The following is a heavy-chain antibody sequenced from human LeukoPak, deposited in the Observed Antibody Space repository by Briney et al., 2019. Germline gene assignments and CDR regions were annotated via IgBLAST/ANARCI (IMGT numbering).Heavy chain of an antibody. J-gene: IGHJ5*02. CDR1: GGSISSGDYY. CDR2: IYYSGST. D-gene: IGHD3-9*01. Sequence: SQTLSLTCTVSGGSISSGDYYWSWIRQPPGKGLEWIGYIYYSGSTYYNPSLKSRVTISVDTSKNQFSLKLSSVTAADTAVYCCARALGHPGYPSRVWFDPWGQGTLVTVSS. V-gene: IGHV4-30-4*01. CDR3: ARALGHPGYPSRVWFDP.